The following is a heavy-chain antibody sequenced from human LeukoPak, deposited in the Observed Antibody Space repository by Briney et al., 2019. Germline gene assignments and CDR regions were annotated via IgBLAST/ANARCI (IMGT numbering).Heavy chain of an antibody. V-gene: IGHV4-30-4*01. D-gene: IGHD3-10*01. CDR3: VSQYGSGSHTRFDP. CDR2: IYYSGST. CDR1: GGSISNGDYY. J-gene: IGHJ5*02. Sequence: SETLSLTCTVSGGSISNGDYYWTWIRQFPGKGLEWIGFIYYSGSTYYNPSLKRRVTMSLDTSGNQFSLRLSAVTAADTAVYCCVSQYGSGSHTRFDPWGQGTLVTVSS.